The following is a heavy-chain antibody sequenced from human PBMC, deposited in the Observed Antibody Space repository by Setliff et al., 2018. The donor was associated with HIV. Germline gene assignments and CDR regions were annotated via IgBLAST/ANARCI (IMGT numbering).Heavy chain of an antibody. CDR1: GGSFSGYY. V-gene: IGHV4-34*01. Sequence: SETLSLTCAVYGGSFSGYYWSWIRQPPGKGLEWIGEINHSGSTNYNPSLKSRVTISVDTSMDQFSLKLNSVTAADTAVYYCAAASSWDPLLDYWGQGTLVNVSS. D-gene: IGHD6-13*01. J-gene: IGHJ4*02. CDR2: INHSGST. CDR3: AAASSWDPLLDY.